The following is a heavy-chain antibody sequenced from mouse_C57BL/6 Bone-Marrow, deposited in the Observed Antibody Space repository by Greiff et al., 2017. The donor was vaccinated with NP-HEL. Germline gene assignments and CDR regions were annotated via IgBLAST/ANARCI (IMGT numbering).Heavy chain of an antibody. J-gene: IGHJ4*01. CDR2: ISDGGSYT. CDR1: GFTFSSYA. Sequence: EVKLVESGGGLVKPGGSLKLSCAASGFTFSSYAMSWVRQTPEKRLEWVATISDGGSYTYYPDNVKGRFTISRDNAKNNLYLQMSHLKSEDTAIYYCARDPYAMDYWGQGTSVTVSS. V-gene: IGHV5-4*01. CDR3: ARDPYAMDY.